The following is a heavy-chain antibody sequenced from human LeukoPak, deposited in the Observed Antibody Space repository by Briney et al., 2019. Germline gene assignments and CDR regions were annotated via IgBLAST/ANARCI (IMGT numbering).Heavy chain of an antibody. J-gene: IGHJ4*02. CDR3: ARVYSSGLDY. Sequence: PGGSLRLSCAASGFTSSDYYMSWIRQDPGKGLEWVSYISSSGSTIYYADFVKGRFTISRDNAKNSLYLQMNSLRAEDTAVYYCARVYSSGLDYWGQGTLVTLSS. CDR1: GFTSSDYY. CDR2: ISSSGSTI. D-gene: IGHD6-19*01. V-gene: IGHV3-11*01.